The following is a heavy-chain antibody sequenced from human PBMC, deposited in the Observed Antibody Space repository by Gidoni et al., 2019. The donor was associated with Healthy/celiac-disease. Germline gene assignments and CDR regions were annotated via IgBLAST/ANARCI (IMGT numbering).Heavy chain of an antibody. CDR2: IIPILGIA. CDR3: LTETHNYNWNDAYYFDY. D-gene: IGHD1-20*01. V-gene: IGHV1-69*04. J-gene: IGHJ4*02. Sequence: QVQLVQSGAEVKKPGSSVKVSCKASGGTFSSYAISWVRQAPGQGLEWMGRIIPILGIANYAQKFQGRVTITADKSTSTAYMELSSLRSEDTAVYYCLTETHNYNWNDAYYFDYWGQGTLVTVSS. CDR1: GGTFSSYA.